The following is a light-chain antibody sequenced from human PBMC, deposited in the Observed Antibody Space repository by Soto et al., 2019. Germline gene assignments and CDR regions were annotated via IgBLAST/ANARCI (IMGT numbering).Light chain of an antibody. J-gene: IGLJ2*01. Sequence: QSVLTQPASVSGSPGQSITISCTGTSSDVGGYNYVSWYQQHPGKAPKLMIYDVSNRPSGVSNRFSGSKSCNTASLTISGLQAEDEADYYCSSYTISSTLEVFGGGTKLTVL. CDR2: DVS. V-gene: IGLV2-14*01. CDR1: SSDVGGYNY. CDR3: SSYTISSTLEV.